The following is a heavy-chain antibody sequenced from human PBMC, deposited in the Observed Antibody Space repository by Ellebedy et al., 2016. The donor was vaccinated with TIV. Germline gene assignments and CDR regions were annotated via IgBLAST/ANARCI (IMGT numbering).Heavy chain of an antibody. CDR3: ARFVDGDYEDY. V-gene: IGHV1-18*04. D-gene: IGHD4-17*01. Sequence: AASVKVSCKASCYTFTNYGISCVPYAPGQGCELLGWFRDYNGNTYSAQKLQGRVTMTTDTSTSTAYMELRSLRSDDTAVDYCARFVDGDYEDYWGQGALVTVSS. J-gene: IGHJ4*02. CDR1: CYTFTNYG. CDR2: FRDYNGNT.